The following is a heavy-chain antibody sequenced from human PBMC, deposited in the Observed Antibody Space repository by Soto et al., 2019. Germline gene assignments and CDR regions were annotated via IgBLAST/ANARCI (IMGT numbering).Heavy chain of an antibody. V-gene: IGHV3-30*18. CDR1: GFTFSSSG. J-gene: IGHJ4*02. CDR3: AKDPLTMVRGVIITYFDY. CDR2: ISYDGSNK. Sequence: GGSLRLSCAASGFTFSSSGMPWVRQAPGKGLEWVAVISYDGSNKYYADSVKGRFTISRDNSKNTLYLQMNSLRAEDTAVYYCAKDPLTMVRGVIITYFDYRGQGTLVTVSS. D-gene: IGHD3-10*01.